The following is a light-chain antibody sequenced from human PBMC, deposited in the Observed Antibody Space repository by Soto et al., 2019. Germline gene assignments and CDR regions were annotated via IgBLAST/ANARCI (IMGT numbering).Light chain of an antibody. V-gene: IGKV4-1*01. CDR2: WAF. J-gene: IGKJ2*01. CDR1: QTLLYSANNKNY. Sequence: DIVMTQSPDSLAVSLGERATINCRSSQTLLYSANNKNYLIWYQQKPGQPPKLLISWAFTRESGVPDRFSGSGSGTDFTLTISSLQAEDVAVYYYQQFYNTPYTFGQGTKLEIK. CDR3: QQFYNTPYT.